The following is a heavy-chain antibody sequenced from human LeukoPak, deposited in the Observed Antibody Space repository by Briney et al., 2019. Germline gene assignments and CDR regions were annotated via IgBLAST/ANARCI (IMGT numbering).Heavy chain of an antibody. D-gene: IGHD1-26*01. CDR2: IYPGDSDT. CDR1: GYSFTFYW. Sequence: PGESLKISCRGSGYSFTFYWIGWVRQMPGKGLEWMGTIYPGDSDTRYSPSFQGQVTISADKSTSTAYLQWNTLKASDTAMYYCARHPIVGATTSWFDPWGQGTLVTVSS. J-gene: IGHJ5*02. V-gene: IGHV5-51*01. CDR3: ARHPIVGATTSWFDP.